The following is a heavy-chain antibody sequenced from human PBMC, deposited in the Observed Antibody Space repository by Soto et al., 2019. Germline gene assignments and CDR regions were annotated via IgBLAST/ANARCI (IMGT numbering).Heavy chain of an antibody. Sequence: PGGSLRLSCAASRFTFSTYWMSWVRQAPGKGLEWVANIKQDGREKYYVDSVKGRFTISRDNAKNSVHLQMNSLRAEDTAFYYCAKDIKWNLPAGYLDNWGQGTLVTVSS. V-gene: IGHV3-7*03. D-gene: IGHD5-12*01. CDR1: RFTFSTYW. J-gene: IGHJ4*02. CDR2: IKQDGREK. CDR3: AKDIKWNLPAGYLDN.